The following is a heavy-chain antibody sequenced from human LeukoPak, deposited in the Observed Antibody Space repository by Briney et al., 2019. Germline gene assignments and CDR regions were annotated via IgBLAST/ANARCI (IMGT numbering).Heavy chain of an antibody. V-gene: IGHV3-23*01. CDR2: ISGSGGST. Sequence: PGGSLRLSCAASGFKFSSYSMDWVRQAPGKGLEWVSAISGSGGSTYYADSVKGRFTISRDNSKNTLYLQMNSLRAEDTAVYYCAKPASYYDSSGYHFDYWGQGTLVTVSS. J-gene: IGHJ4*02. CDR1: GFKFSSYS. CDR3: AKPASYYDSSGYHFDY. D-gene: IGHD3-22*01.